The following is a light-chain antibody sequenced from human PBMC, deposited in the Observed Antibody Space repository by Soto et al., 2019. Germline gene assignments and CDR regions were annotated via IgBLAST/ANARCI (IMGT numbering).Light chain of an antibody. CDR2: DAS. Sequence: EIVLTQSPATLSLSPGERATLSCRASQSVGSYLAWYQQKPGLSPRLVMYDASNRATGIPARFSGSGSGTDFTLTISSLEPEDFAVYYCQHRSIWPVSFGQGTKVDIK. CDR3: QHRSIWPVS. J-gene: IGKJ1*01. V-gene: IGKV3-11*01. CDR1: QSVGSY.